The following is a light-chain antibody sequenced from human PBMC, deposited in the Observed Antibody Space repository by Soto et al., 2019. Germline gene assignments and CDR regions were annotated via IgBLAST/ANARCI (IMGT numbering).Light chain of an antibody. CDR1: RSDVGTYNY. Sequence: QSALTQPPSASGSLGQSVTISCTGTRSDVGTYNYVSWYQQHPGKAPKLMIYEVSERPSGVPDRFSGSKSGNTASLTVSGLQAEDEADYYCCSYAGSNNVVFGGGTKLTVL. J-gene: IGLJ2*01. CDR3: CSYAGSNNVV. CDR2: EVS. V-gene: IGLV2-8*01.